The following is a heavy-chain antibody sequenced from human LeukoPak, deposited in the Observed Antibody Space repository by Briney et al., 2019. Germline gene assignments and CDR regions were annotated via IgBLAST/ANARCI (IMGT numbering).Heavy chain of an antibody. Sequence: PGASVKVSCKASGYTFTGYYMHWVRQAPGQGLEWMGWINPNSGGTYSAQKFQGRVSMTSDTSISTAYMELSRLRSDDTAVYYCARDLYGGTSATFDNWGQGTLVTVSS. CDR1: GYTFTGYY. CDR2: INPNSGGT. D-gene: IGHD4-23*01. J-gene: IGHJ5*02. V-gene: IGHV1-2*02. CDR3: ARDLYGGTSATFDN.